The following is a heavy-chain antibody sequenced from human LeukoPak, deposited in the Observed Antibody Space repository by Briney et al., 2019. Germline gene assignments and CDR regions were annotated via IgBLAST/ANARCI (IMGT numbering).Heavy chain of an antibody. CDR2: IYYSGST. Sequence: SETLSLTCTVSGGSISSSSYYWGWIRQPPGTGLEWIGSIYYSGSTYYNPSLKSRVTISVDTSKNQFSLKLSSVTAADTAVYYCARGAITMVRGVIHKGNWFDPWGQGTLVTVSS. D-gene: IGHD3-10*01. J-gene: IGHJ5*02. CDR3: ARGAITMVRGVIHKGNWFDP. CDR1: GGSISSSSYY. V-gene: IGHV4-39*07.